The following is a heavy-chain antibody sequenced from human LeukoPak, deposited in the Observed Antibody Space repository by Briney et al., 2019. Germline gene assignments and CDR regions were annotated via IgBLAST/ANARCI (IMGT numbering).Heavy chain of an antibody. CDR3: ARAYYYGSGKGDYFDY. CDR1: GGSINSGDSS. V-gene: IGHV4-30-4*01. J-gene: IGHJ4*02. CDR2: IYYSGST. D-gene: IGHD3-10*01. Sequence: PSQTLSLTCTVSGGSINSGDSSWSWIRQPPGKGLEWIGYIYYSGSTYYNPSLKSRVTISVDTSKNQFSLKLSSVTAADTAVYYCARAYYYGSGKGDYFDYWGQGTLVTVSS.